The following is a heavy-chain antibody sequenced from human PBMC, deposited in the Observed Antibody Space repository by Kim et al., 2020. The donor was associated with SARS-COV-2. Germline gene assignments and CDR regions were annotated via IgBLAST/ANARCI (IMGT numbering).Heavy chain of an antibody. Sequence: GESLKISCKGSGYSFTSYWIGWVRQMPGKGLEWMGIIYPGDSDTRYSPSFQGQVTISADKSISTAYLQWSSLKASDTAMYYCARHLTVTTSKASSDAFDIWGQGTMVTVSS. CDR2: IYPGDSDT. CDR1: GYSFTSYW. J-gene: IGHJ3*02. D-gene: IGHD4-4*01. CDR3: ARHLTVTTSKASSDAFDI. V-gene: IGHV5-51*01.